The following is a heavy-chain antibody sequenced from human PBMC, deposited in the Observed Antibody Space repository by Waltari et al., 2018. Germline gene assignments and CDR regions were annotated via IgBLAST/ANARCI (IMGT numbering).Heavy chain of an antibody. Sequence: EVQLLESGGGLVQPGGSLRLSCAASGFTFSSYAISWVRQAPGKGLEWVSVIYSGGSTYYADSVKGRFTISRDNSKNTLYLQMNSLRAEDTAVYYCARSSSGLPSEFDYWGQGTLVTVSS. J-gene: IGHJ4*02. CDR3: ARSSSGLPSEFDY. V-gene: IGHV3-23*03. CDR2: IYSGGST. CDR1: GFTFSSYA. D-gene: IGHD6-6*01.